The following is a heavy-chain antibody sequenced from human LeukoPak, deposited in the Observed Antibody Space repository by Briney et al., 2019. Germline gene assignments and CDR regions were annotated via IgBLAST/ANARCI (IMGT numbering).Heavy chain of an antibody. J-gene: IGHJ2*01. V-gene: IGHV3-23*01. Sequence: GGSLRLSCAASGFTFSSYAMSWVRQAPGKGLEWVSAISGSGGSTYYADSVKGRFTISRDNSMNTLYLQMNSLRAEDTAVYYCAKSLLASLLWFGDSDWYFDLWGRGTLVTVSS. CDR2: ISGSGGST. D-gene: IGHD3-10*01. CDR1: GFTFSSYA. CDR3: AKSLLASLLWFGDSDWYFDL.